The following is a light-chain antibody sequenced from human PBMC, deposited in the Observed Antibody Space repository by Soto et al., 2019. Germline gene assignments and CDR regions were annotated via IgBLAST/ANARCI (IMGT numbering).Light chain of an antibody. CDR3: QQYDNSPLT. Sequence: EIVLTQSPGTLSLSPGERATLSCRASQSVSSSYLVWYQQKPGQAPRILIYGASSRATSIPDRFTGSGSGTDFTLTISRLEPEDFAVYYCQQYDNSPLTFGPGTKVNIK. CDR1: QSVSSSY. V-gene: IGKV3-20*01. CDR2: GAS. J-gene: IGKJ3*01.